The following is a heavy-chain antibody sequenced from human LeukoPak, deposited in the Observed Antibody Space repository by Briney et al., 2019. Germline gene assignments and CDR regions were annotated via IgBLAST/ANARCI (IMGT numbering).Heavy chain of an antibody. CDR1: GFTFDDYA. D-gene: IGHD6-19*01. V-gene: IGHV3-9*01. CDR2: ISWNSGSI. J-gene: IGHJ4*02. Sequence: GGSLRLSCAASGFTFDDYAMHWVRQAPGKGLEWVSGISWNSGSIGYADSVKGRFTISRDNAKNSLYLQMNSLRAEDTALYYCAKEGVYSSGWYYFDYWGQGTLVTVSS. CDR3: AKEGVYSSGWYYFDY.